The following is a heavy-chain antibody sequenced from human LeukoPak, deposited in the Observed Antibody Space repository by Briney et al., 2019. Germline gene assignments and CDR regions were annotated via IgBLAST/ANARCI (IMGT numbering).Heavy chain of an antibody. CDR3: ARGYDY. D-gene: IGHD1-1*01. Sequence: GGSLRLSCAASGFTFSSYAMHWVRQAPGKGLEWVAVISYDGSNKYYADSVKGRFTISRDNSKNTLYLQMNSLRAEDTAVYYCARGYDYRGQGTLVTVSS. CDR2: ISYDGSNK. J-gene: IGHJ4*02. CDR1: GFTFSSYA. V-gene: IGHV3-30-3*01.